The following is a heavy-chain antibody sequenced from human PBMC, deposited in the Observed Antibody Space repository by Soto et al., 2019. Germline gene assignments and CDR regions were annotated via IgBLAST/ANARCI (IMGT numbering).Heavy chain of an antibody. J-gene: IGHJ6*02. D-gene: IGHD3-10*01. CDR3: AKVRGGSIFGGMDV. V-gene: IGHV3-23*01. CDR2: ISGSGGST. Sequence: PGGSLRLSCAASGFTFSSYAMSWVRQAPGKGLEWVSSISGSGGSTYYADSVKGRFTISRDNSKNTLYLQMNSLRAEDTAVYYCAKVRGGSIFGGMDVWGQGTTVTVSS. CDR1: GFTFSSYA.